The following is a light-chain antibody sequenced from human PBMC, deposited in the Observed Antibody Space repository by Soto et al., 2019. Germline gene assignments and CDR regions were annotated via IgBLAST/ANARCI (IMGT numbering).Light chain of an antibody. CDR3: SSCTSSSTYV. J-gene: IGLJ1*01. Sequence: QSALTQPASVSGSPGQSITISCTGTSSDIGGYNYVSWYQQHPGKAPKLMIYDVSNRPSGVSNRFSGSKSGNTASLTISGLQAEDEADYYCSSCTSSSTYVFGTWTKLTVL. CDR2: DVS. CDR1: SSDIGGYNY. V-gene: IGLV2-14*01.